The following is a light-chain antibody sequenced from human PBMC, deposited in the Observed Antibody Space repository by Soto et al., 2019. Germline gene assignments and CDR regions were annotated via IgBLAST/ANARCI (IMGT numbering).Light chain of an antibody. CDR1: SSDVGVDDY. Sequence: QSALTQPASVSGSLGQSITISCTGASSDVGVDDYVYWYQHHPGKAPKLMIYDVSYRPSGVSNRFSGSKSGNTASLTISGLQAEDEADYYCSSYTSRSTIFGGGTKLTVL. CDR3: SSYTSRSTI. CDR2: DVS. J-gene: IGLJ2*01. V-gene: IGLV2-14*03.